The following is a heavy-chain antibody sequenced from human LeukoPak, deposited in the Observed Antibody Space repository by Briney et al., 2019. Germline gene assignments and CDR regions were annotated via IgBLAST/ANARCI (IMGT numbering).Heavy chain of an antibody. D-gene: IGHD3-3*01. J-gene: IGHJ6*03. CDR1: GYTFTTYG. CDR2: ISTDNGDT. V-gene: IGHV1-18*01. CDR3: ARDSYDFWSGYYNYYYMDV. Sequence: ASVKVSCKASGYTFTTYGISWVRQAPGQGLEWVGWISTDNGDTTYAQKLQGRVTMTTDTSTSTAYMELRSLRSDDTAVYYCARDSYDFWSGYYNYYYMDVWGKGTTVTVSS.